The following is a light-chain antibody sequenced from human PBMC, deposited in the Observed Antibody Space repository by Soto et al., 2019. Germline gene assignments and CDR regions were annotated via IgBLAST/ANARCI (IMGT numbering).Light chain of an antibody. CDR3: QQYNTYRRT. V-gene: IGKV1-5*01. CDR1: QNIGSW. Sequence: DIQMTQSPSTLSASVGDRVTITCRASQNIGSWLAWYQQKPGKAPNLLIYDASNLQSVVPSRFGGSGSGTEFTLTISGLQPDDFATYYCQQYNTYRRTFGQGTKVEMK. J-gene: IGKJ1*01. CDR2: DAS.